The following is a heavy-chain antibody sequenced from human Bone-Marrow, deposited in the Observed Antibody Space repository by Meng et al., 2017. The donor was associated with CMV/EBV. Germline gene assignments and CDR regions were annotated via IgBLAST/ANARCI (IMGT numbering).Heavy chain of an antibody. CDR3: ARDRGSRDYGGNSDFDY. CDR1: GFTFSDYN. CDR2: ISTRSNTI. Sequence: GGSLRLSCAASGFTFSDYNMNWVRQAPGKGLQWVSYISTRSNTIYYADSLRGRFTISRDDAKNSLYLQMNSLRAEDTAVYYCARDRGSRDYGGNSDFDYWGQGTLVTVSS. D-gene: IGHD4-23*01. V-gene: IGHV3-48*04. J-gene: IGHJ4*02.